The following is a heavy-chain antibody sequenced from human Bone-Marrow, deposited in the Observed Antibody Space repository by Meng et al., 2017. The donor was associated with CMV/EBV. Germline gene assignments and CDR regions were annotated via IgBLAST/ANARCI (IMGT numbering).Heavy chain of an antibody. CDR3: AKDSLLTSCYTCYYGMDV. CDR2: IRYDGSNK. D-gene: IGHD2-2*02. CDR1: GFTFSSYG. Sequence: GGSLRLSCAASGFTFSSYGMHWVRQAPGKGLEWVAFIRYDGSNKYYADSVKGRFTISRDNSKNTLYLQMNSLRAEDTAVYYCAKDSLLTSCYTCYYGMDVWAQGTTVTVPS. V-gene: IGHV3-30*02. J-gene: IGHJ6*02.